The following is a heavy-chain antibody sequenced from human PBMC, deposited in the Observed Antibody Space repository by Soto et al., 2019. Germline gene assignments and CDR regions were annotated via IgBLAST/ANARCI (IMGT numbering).Heavy chain of an antibody. CDR1: GGAFISYT. CDR2: IVPVLGIA. Sequence: QVQLVQSGAEVKKPGSSVKVSCKASGGAFISYTITWVRQAPGQGLEWMGRIVPVLGIANYAQKFQGRVTINVDRSTSTDYIEVSILRYEYTAVYYCETSRIPTSYLESWGRGKLVPVSS. V-gene: IGHV1-69*02. J-gene: IGHJ4*02. D-gene: IGHD2-2*02. CDR3: ETSRIPTSYLES.